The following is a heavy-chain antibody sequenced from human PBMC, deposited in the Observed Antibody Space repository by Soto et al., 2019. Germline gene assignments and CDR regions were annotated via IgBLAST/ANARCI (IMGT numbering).Heavy chain of an antibody. D-gene: IGHD6-13*01. CDR1: GYTFTSYG. CDR3: ARVGSSWSSCNWFDP. J-gene: IGHJ5*02. Sequence: ASVKVSCKASGYTFTSYGISWVRQAPGQGLEWMGWISAYNGNTNYAQKLQGRVTMTTDTSTSTAYMELRSLRSDDTAVYYCARVGSSWSSCNWFDPWGQGTLVTVSS. V-gene: IGHV1-18*01. CDR2: ISAYNGNT.